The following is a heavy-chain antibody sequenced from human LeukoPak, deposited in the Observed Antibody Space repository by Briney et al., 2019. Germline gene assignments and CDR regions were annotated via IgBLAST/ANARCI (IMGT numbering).Heavy chain of an antibody. V-gene: IGHV3-7*03. Sequence: PGGSLRLSCAASGFTLSSHWMSWVRQAPGKGLEGGANINQDESEKYYVDSVKGRFTISRDDSKNTLYLQMNSLRAEDTAVYYCAKGGDLIDYWGQGTLVTVSS. J-gene: IGHJ4*02. CDR3: AKGGDLIDY. CDR1: GFTLSSHW. CDR2: INQDESEK.